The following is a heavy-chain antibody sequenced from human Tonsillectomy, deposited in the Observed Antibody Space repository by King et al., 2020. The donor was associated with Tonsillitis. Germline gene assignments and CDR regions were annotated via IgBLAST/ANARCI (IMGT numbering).Heavy chain of an antibody. CDR3: ATEGDMATWFDP. CDR2: IVVRSGTT. D-gene: IGHD5-12*01. Sequence: QLVQSGPEVRKPGPSVKVSCKASGLTFSTSAVQWVRQARGQRLEWIGWIVVRSGTTNYAQKFQERVTITRDMSTRTVYMELSSLRSEDTAVYYCATEGDMATWFDPWGQGTLVTVSS. J-gene: IGHJ5*02. CDR1: GLTFSTSA. V-gene: IGHV1-58*01.